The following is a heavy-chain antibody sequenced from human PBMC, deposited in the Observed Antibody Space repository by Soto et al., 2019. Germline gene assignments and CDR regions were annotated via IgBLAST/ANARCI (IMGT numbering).Heavy chain of an antibody. D-gene: IGHD3-22*01. CDR2: IYYSGST. CDR3: ARDRGYYYSSGYYSHDAFDI. V-gene: IGHV4-31*03. J-gene: IGHJ3*02. CDR1: GGSISSGGYY. Sequence: QVQLQESGPGLVKPSQTLSLTCTVSGGSISSGGYYWSWIRQHPGKGLEWIGYIYYSGSTYYNPSLKSRVTISVDTSKNQFSLKLSSVTAADTAVYYCARDRGYYYSSGYYSHDAFDILGQGTMVTVSS.